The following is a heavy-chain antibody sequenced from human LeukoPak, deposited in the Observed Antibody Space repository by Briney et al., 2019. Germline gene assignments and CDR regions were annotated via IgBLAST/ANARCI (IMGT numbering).Heavy chain of an antibody. CDR3: ARRRGYYDSSGPNWFDP. J-gene: IGHJ5*02. D-gene: IGHD3-22*01. CDR2: IIPIFGTA. CDR1: GGTFSIYA. V-gene: IGHV1-69*13. Sequence: GASVTVSFTASGGTFSIYAISWVRQAPGQGLEWMGGIIPIFGTANYAQKFQGRVTITADESTSTAYMELSSLRSEDTAVYYCARRRGYYDSSGPNWFDPWGQGTLVTVSS.